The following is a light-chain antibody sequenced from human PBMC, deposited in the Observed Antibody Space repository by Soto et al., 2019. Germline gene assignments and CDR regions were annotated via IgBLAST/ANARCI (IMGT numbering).Light chain of an antibody. CDR2: AAS. J-gene: IGKJ1*01. V-gene: IGKV1-39*01. CDR1: QSISSY. CDR3: QQSYSTSSWT. Sequence: DIQMTQSPSSLSASVGDRVTITCRASQSISSYLNWYQQKPGKAPKLLIYAASSLQSGVPSRFSGSGSGTDFTLTISSLQPEDFATYYCQQSYSTSSWTFGQGTKVGIK.